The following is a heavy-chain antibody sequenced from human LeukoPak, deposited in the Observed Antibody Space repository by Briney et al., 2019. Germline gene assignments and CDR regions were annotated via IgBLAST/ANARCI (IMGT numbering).Heavy chain of an antibody. V-gene: IGHV4-59*01. CDR3: ARDRIRYCSGGSCYSSYAMDV. CDR1: GGSISSYY. J-gene: IGHJ6*04. Sequence: PSETLSLTCTVSGGSISSYYWSRIRQPPGKGLEWIGYIYNGGSTNYNPSLKSRVTTSVDTSKNQFSLKVIYVTAADTAVYYCARDRIRYCSGGSCYSSYAMDVWGKGTTVTVSS. D-gene: IGHD2-15*01. CDR2: IYNGGST.